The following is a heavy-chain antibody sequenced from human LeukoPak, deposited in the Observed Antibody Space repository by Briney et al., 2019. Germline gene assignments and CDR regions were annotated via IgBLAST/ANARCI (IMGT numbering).Heavy chain of an antibody. J-gene: IGHJ4*02. CDR2: IYYTGST. Sequence: SETLSFTCAVSGYSISSGYYWGWIRQPPGKGLEWIGSIYYTGSTYYNSSLKSRVTISVDTSKNQFSLNLSSVTAADTAAYYCASRRAYHVYGYWGQGTLVTVSS. V-gene: IGHV4-38-2*01. CDR3: ASRRAYHVYGY. CDR1: GYSISSGYY. D-gene: IGHD5/OR15-5a*01.